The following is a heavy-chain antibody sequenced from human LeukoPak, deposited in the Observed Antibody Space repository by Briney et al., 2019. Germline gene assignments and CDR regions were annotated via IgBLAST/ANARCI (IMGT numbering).Heavy chain of an antibody. CDR1: GYTLNKFG. D-gene: IGHD6-13*01. Sequence: APVKVSCKASGYTLNKFGMSWVRQAPGQGLEWLGWINTYNGNTKLGEKFQGRVTMTTDTSTSTVYMELTSLGTDDTAVYFCTRDTPQHLKRFDYWGQGTLITVSS. CDR3: TRDTPQHLKRFDY. J-gene: IGHJ4*02. V-gene: IGHV1-18*01. CDR2: INTYNGNT.